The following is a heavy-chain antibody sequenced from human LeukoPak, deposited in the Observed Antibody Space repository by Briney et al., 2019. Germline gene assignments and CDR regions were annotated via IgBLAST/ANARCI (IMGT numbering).Heavy chain of an antibody. D-gene: IGHD6-13*01. V-gene: IGHV4-39*07. CDR1: GGSISSGGYY. Sequence: PSETLSLTCTVSGGSISSGGYYWSWVRQPPGKGLEWIGSIYYSGSTYYNPSLKSRVTISVDTSKNQFSLKLSSVTAPDTAVYYCAREYLTAAGNYYFDYWGQGTLVTVSS. CDR2: IYYSGST. CDR3: AREYLTAAGNYYFDY. J-gene: IGHJ4*02.